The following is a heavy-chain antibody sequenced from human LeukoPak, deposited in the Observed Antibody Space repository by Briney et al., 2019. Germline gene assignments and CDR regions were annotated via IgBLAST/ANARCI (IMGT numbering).Heavy chain of an antibody. D-gene: IGHD4-11*01. Sequence: PGGSLRLSCAASGFTFSSYAMSWVRQAPGKGLEWVANIKQDGSEKYYVDSVRGRFTISRDNAKNSLSLQMNSLRAEDTAVYYCASNYGGWGQGTLVTVSS. CDR2: IKQDGSEK. V-gene: IGHV3-7*03. CDR3: ASNYGG. J-gene: IGHJ4*02. CDR1: GFTFSSYA.